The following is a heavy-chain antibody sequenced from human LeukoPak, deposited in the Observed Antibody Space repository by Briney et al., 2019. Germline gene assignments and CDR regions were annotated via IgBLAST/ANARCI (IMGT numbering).Heavy chain of an antibody. CDR3: ARVDGYSSSRGDY. Sequence: ASVKVSCKASGYTFTCYYMHWVRQAPGQGLEWMGWINPNSGGTNYAQKFQGRVTMTRDTSISTAYMELSRLRSDDSAVYYCARVDGYSSSRGDYWGQGTLVTVSS. D-gene: IGHD6-13*01. CDR1: GYTFTCYY. J-gene: IGHJ4*02. CDR2: INPNSGGT. V-gene: IGHV1-2*02.